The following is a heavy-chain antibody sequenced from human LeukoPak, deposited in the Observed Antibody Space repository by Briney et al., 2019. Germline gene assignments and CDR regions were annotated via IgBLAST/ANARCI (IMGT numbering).Heavy chain of an antibody. CDR3: ARDRGYSLYFDY. J-gene: IGHJ4*02. D-gene: IGHD2-15*01. CDR1: GGSISSGGYY. CDR2: IYYTGIT. Sequence: SETLSLTCIVSGGSISSGGYYWSWIRQHPGKGLEWIGYIYYTGITYYNPSLKSRVTISLDTSKNQFSLKLSSMTAADTAVYYCARDRGYSLYFDYWGQGTLVTVSS. V-gene: IGHV4-31*03.